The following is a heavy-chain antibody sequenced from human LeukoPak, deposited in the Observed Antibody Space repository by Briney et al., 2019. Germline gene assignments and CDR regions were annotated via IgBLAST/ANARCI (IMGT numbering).Heavy chain of an antibody. CDR1: GGSFSGYY. CDR2: INHSGST. CDR3: AREWRYYDSSGYTRGTLDY. V-gene: IGHV4-34*01. D-gene: IGHD3-22*01. Sequence: PSETLSLTCAVYGGSFSGYYWSWIRQPPGKGLEWIGEINHSGSTNYNPSLKSRVTISVDTSKNQFSLKLSSVTAADTAVYYCAREWRYYDSSGYTRGTLDYWGQGTLVTVSS. J-gene: IGHJ4*02.